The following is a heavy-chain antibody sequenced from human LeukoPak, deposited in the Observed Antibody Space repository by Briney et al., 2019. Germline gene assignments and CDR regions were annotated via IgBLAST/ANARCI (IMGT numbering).Heavy chain of an antibody. CDR3: ASLRERSYYARGFDY. Sequence: PSETLSLTCAVYGGSFSGYYWSWIRQPPGKWLEWIGSIYYSGSTYYNPSLKSRVTISVDTSKNQFSLKLSSVTAADTAVYYCASLRERSYYARGFDYWGQGTLVTVSS. J-gene: IGHJ4*02. D-gene: IGHD1-26*01. CDR2: IYYSGST. V-gene: IGHV4-34*01. CDR1: GGSFSGYY.